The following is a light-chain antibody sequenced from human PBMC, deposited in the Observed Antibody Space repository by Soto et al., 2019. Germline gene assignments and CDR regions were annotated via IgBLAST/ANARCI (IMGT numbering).Light chain of an antibody. CDR3: MQATQSYT. Sequence: DIVLTQTRLSSPVTLGQPASISCRSSQSLVHIDGNTYFNWLQQSPGQPPRLLIYKISNRVPGVPDRFSGSGAGTDFTLKISRVEAEDVGVYYCMQATQSYTFGQGTRLEIK. J-gene: IGKJ2*01. CDR1: QSLVHIDGNTY. CDR2: KIS. V-gene: IGKV2-24*01.